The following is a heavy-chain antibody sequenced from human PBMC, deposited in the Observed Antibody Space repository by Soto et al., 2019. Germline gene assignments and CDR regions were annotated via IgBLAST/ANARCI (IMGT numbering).Heavy chain of an antibody. D-gene: IGHD3-9*01. CDR2: IKEDGSEQ. CDR1: GFTFNRYW. J-gene: IGHJ4*02. Sequence: QPGGSLRLSCVASGFTFNRYWMSWVRQAPGKGLEWVANIKEDGSEQYYVDSVKGRFTISRDNAKNSLYLQMNSLRAEDTAVYYCARGLRYFDPYYFDYWGQGTLVTVSS. V-gene: IGHV3-7*03. CDR3: ARGLRYFDPYYFDY.